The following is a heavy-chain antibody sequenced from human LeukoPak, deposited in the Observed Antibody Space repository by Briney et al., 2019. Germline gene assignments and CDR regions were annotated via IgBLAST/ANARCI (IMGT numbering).Heavy chain of an antibody. J-gene: IGHJ4*02. CDR3: TTIASSGWTNLRSY. Sequence: GGSLRLSCAASGFTFSNAWMSWVRQAPGKGLEWVGRIKSKTDGGTTDYAAPVKGRFTISRDDSKNTLYLQMNSLKTEDTAVYYCTTIASSGWTNLRSYWGQGTLVTVSS. CDR1: GFTFSNAW. D-gene: IGHD6-19*01. CDR2: IKSKTDGGTT. V-gene: IGHV3-15*01.